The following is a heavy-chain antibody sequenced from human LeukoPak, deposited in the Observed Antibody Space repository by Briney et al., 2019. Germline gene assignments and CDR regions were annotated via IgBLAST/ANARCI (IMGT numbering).Heavy chain of an antibody. V-gene: IGHV5-51*01. CDR1: GYRFTIYW. D-gene: IGHD6-6*01. Sequence: GGSLTTSCKGSGYRFTIYWVGGVRPSPGKGLECMGTVSPGGSDTRYSPSFQGQVTISADKSISTAYLQWSSLKASDTAMYYCVRPQRYSSWYIDYWGQGTLVTVSS. CDR2: VSPGGSDT. J-gene: IGHJ4*02. CDR3: VRPQRYSSWYIDY.